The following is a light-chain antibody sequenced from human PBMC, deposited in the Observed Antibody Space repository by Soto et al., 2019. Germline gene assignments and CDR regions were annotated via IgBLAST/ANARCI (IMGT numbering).Light chain of an antibody. CDR1: QSVGTNY. Sequence: EIVLTQSPGTLSLSSGERVTLSCRASQSVGTNYLAWYQQKPGQAPRLVIYGTSNRATGTPDRFSGSGSGTDFTLTISRLEPEDFAVYYCQQYGTSPRMFGQGTKVDIK. J-gene: IGKJ1*01. CDR2: GTS. V-gene: IGKV3-20*01. CDR3: QQYGTSPRM.